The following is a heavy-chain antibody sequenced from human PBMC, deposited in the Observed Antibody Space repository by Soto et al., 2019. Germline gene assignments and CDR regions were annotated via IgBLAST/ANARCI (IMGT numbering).Heavy chain of an antibody. Sequence: QVQLVQSAAEVKKPGSSVKISCTASGITFNNYTFSWVRRAPGQGLEWMGRVIPLLDASNYAEKFQDRVTITADRSTSTAYMELSGLKSEDSAIYYCASGKSQMTQDRMGFYYYMDVWGKGTTITVSS. J-gene: IGHJ6*03. CDR3: ASGKSQMTQDRMGFYYYMDV. CDR1: GITFNNYT. D-gene: IGHD1-1*01. CDR2: VIPLLDAS. V-gene: IGHV1-69*08.